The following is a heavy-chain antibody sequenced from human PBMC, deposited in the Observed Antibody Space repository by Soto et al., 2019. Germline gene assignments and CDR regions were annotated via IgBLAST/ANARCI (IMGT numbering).Heavy chain of an antibody. Sequence: GASVKVSCKASGYTSMSYPLHWVRKAPGQRPEWMGWINAGDDITQFSQKFQGRLTFTRDTSASTGYMELRSLRSEDTAVYYCARDTFTLVRGVITYLDYWGQGTPVNVS. V-gene: IGHV1-3*01. CDR2: INAGDDIT. J-gene: IGHJ4*02. CDR3: ARDTFTLVRGVITYLDY. D-gene: IGHD3-10*01. CDR1: GYTSMSYP.